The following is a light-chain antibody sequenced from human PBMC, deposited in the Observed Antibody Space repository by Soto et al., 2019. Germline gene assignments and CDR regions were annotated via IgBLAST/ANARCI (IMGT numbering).Light chain of an antibody. CDR1: SSNIVSNY. Sequence: QAVVTQPPSASGTPGQRGTISCSGSSSNIVSNYVYWYQQLPGTDPKLLIYRNNPRPSGVPDRFSGSKSGTSASLAISGLRSEDEADYYGAAWDDSLSGVVFGGGTKLPVL. CDR3: AAWDDSLSGVV. V-gene: IGLV1-47*01. J-gene: IGLJ2*01. CDR2: RNN.